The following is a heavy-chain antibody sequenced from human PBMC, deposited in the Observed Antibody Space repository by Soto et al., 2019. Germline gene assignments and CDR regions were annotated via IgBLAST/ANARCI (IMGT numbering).Heavy chain of an antibody. Sequence: RASVKVSCKASGYTFTSYYMHWVRQAPGQGLEWMGIINPSGGSTSYAQKFQGRVTMTRDTSTSTVYMELSSLRSEDTAVYYCARAEPVLRYCDWLTSRPYYGMDVWGQGTTVTVSS. CDR1: GYTFTSYY. J-gene: IGHJ6*02. V-gene: IGHV1-46*01. CDR2: INPSGGST. D-gene: IGHD3-9*01. CDR3: ARAEPVLRYCDWLTSRPYYGMDV.